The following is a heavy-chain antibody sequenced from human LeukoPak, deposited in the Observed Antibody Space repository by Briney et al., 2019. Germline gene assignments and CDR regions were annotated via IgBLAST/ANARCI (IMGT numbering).Heavy chain of an antibody. J-gene: IGHJ3*02. Sequence: SQTLSLTCTISGDSVSSNSAAWNWIRQSPSRGLEWLGRTYYRSKWYNDYAVSVKSRITINPDTSKNQFSLQLNSVTPEDTAVYYCARAAGSSWYVSDAFDIWGQGTMVTVSS. D-gene: IGHD6-13*01. CDR1: GDSVSSNSAA. V-gene: IGHV6-1*01. CDR3: ARAAGSSWYVSDAFDI. CDR2: TYYRSKWYN.